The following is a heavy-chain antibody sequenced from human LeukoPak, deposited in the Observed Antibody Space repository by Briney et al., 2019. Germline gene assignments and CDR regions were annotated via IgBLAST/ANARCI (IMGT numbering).Heavy chain of an antibody. Sequence: ASVTVSCKASGYIFTAYYIHWVRQAPGQGLEWMGWINPTTGGTNYAQKFQGRVTMTRDTSISTAYVQLRRLRSDDTAMYYCARVYSGYFPFDEWGQGTLVTVSS. CDR1: GYIFTAYY. CDR2: INPTTGGT. CDR3: ARVYSGYFPFDE. J-gene: IGHJ4*02. V-gene: IGHV1-2*02. D-gene: IGHD3-22*01.